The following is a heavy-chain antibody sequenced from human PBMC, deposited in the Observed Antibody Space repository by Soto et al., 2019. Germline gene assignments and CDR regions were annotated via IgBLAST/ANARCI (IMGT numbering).Heavy chain of an antibody. J-gene: IGHJ4*02. Sequence: AETLSLTCTVSGASFSSGSYYWSWIRQPPGKGLEWIGYIYYSGSTNYNPSLKSRVTISVDTSKNQFSLKLSSVTAADTAVYYCAREGTMVRGVLALPHFDYWGQGTLVTVSS. V-gene: IGHV4-61*01. CDR1: GASFSSGSYY. CDR3: AREGTMVRGVLALPHFDY. D-gene: IGHD3-10*01. CDR2: IYYSGST.